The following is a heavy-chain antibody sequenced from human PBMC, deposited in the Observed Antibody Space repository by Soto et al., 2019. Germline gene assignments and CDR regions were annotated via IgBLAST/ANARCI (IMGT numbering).Heavy chain of an antibody. CDR1: GISFSGYT. D-gene: IGHD2-2*01. Sequence: EVHLLESGGRLVQAGGSLRLSCVPSGISFSGYTMSWVRQAPGRGLEWVASIYGNGGGTFYADSVKGRFTISRDNSKRILVLDISALRAEDTAVYYCAKERVPRGRWNFDYWGQGTLVTVSS. J-gene: IGHJ4*02. V-gene: IGHV3-23*01. CDR2: IYGNGGGT. CDR3: AKERVPRGRWNFDY.